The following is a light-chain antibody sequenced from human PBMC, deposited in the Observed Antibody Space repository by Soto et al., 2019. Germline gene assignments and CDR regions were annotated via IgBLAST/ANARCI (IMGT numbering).Light chain of an antibody. J-gene: IGKJ1*01. Sequence: DIVLTQSPGTLSLSRGERATLSCRASQSFRSTYLCWYHHKRGQAPRLLIYGASNRATGIPDRFSGSGSGTDFTLTISSLQPEDSATYYCHQYYNRPPWTFGQGTKVDIK. V-gene: IGKV3-20*01. CDR3: HQYYNRPPWT. CDR2: GAS. CDR1: QSFRSTY.